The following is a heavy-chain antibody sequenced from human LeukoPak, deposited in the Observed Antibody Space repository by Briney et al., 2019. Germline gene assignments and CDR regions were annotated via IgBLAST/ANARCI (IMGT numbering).Heavy chain of an antibody. CDR1: GGSISSGGYY. Sequence: SETLSLTCTVSGGSISSGGYYWSWTRQHPGKGLEWIGYIYYSGSTYYNPSLKSRVTISVDTSKNQFSLKLSSVTAADTAVYYCAREYDGPVRLWRHGAFDIWGQGTMVTVSS. V-gene: IGHV4-31*03. D-gene: IGHD5-18*01. CDR2: IYYSGST. J-gene: IGHJ3*02. CDR3: AREYDGPVRLWRHGAFDI.